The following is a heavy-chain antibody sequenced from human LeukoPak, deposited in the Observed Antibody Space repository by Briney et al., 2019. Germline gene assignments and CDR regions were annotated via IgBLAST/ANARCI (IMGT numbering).Heavy chain of an antibody. J-gene: IGHJ4*02. CDR3: ARLTMRYFDWLLWDY. V-gene: IGHV4-34*01. CDR1: GGSFSGYY. Sequence: SETLSLTCAVYGGSFSGYYWSWIRQPPGKGLEWIGEINHSGSTNYNPSLKSRVTISVDTSKNQFSLKLSSVTAADTAVYYCARLTMRYFDWLLWDYWGQGTLVTVSS. CDR2: INHSGST. D-gene: IGHD3-9*01.